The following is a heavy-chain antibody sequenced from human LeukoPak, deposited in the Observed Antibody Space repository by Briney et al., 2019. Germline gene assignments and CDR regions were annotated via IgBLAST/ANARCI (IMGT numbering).Heavy chain of an antibody. CDR3: ARGPVTGDINY. Sequence: SETLSLTCTVSGGSISSSSYYWGWIRQPPGKGLEWIGEINHSGSTNYNPSLKSRVTISVDTSKNQFSLKLSSVTAADTAVYYCARGPVTGDINYWGQGTLVTVSS. D-gene: IGHD7-27*01. CDR2: INHSGST. V-gene: IGHV4-39*07. J-gene: IGHJ4*02. CDR1: GGSISSSSYY.